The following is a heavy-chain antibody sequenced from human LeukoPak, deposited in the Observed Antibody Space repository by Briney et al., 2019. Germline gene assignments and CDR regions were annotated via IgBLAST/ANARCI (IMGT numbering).Heavy chain of an antibody. J-gene: IGHJ4*02. CDR3: ASTQGTQRSLDS. CDR2: ISYSGNT. CDR1: GGSISSNY. V-gene: IGHV4-59*01. D-gene: IGHD1/OR15-1a*01. Sequence: SETLSLTCTVSGGSISSNYWSWIRQPPEKGLEWIGYISYSGNTNYNPSLKSRVTISRDTSKDHFSLQLSSVTTADTAVYSCASTQGTQRSLDSRAQETLVTVSS.